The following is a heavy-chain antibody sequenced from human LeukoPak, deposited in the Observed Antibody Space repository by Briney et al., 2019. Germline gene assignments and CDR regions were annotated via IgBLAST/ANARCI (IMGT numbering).Heavy chain of an antibody. CDR3: ARDLYGSPDY. J-gene: IGHJ4*02. CDR2: INPSGGST. V-gene: IGHV1-46*01. CDR1: GYTFTSQY. Sequence: GASVKVFCKASGYTFTSQYMHWVRQAPGQGLEWMGIINPSGGSTSYAQKFQGRVTMTRDTSASTVYMELSSLRSEDTAVYYCARDLYGSPDYWGQGTLVTVSS. D-gene: IGHD3-10*01.